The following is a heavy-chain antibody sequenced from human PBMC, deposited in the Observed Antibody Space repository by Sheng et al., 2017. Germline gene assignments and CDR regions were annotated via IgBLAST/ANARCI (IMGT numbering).Heavy chain of an antibody. CDR1: GGAFGTYP. V-gene: IGHV1-69*01. CDR3: ERIFGNSASVTYYYGM. J-gene: IGHJ6*01. Sequence: QVQLVQSGAEAKKPGSSVKVSCKASGGAFGTYPIGWVRQAPAQGLEWMGGIVPAFGTTKYAQKFQGRVTITADASTNIAYMELRSLKSEDTAVYFCERIFGNSASVTYYYGM. CDR2: IVPAFGTT. D-gene: IGHD3-16*01.